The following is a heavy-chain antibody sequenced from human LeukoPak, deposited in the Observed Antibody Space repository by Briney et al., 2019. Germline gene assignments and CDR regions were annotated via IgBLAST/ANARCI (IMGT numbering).Heavy chain of an antibody. CDR2: ISSSSSTI. D-gene: IGHD5-18*01. J-gene: IGHJ4*02. CDR1: GFTFTNYS. Sequence: PGGSLRLSCAASGFTFTNYSMNWVRQAPGKGLDWVSYISSSSSTIYYADSVKGRFTISRDNAKNSLYLQMNSLRAEDTAVYYCAKGAMASILNWGQGTLVTVSS. V-gene: IGHV3-48*04. CDR3: AKGAMASILN.